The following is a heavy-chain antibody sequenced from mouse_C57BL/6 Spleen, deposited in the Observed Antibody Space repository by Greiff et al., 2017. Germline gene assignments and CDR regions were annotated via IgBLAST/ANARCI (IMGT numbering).Heavy chain of an antibody. J-gene: IGHJ3*01. CDR1: GYTFTSYW. D-gene: IGHD2-2*01. Sequence: QVQLQQPGAELVRPGSSVKLSCKASGYTFTSYWMAWVKQRPGQGLEWIGNIYPSDSETHYNQKFKDKATLTVDKSSSTAYMQLSSLTSEDSAVYCCARGDGYDEPFAYWGQGTLVTVSA. V-gene: IGHV1-61*01. CDR2: IYPSDSET. CDR3: ARGDGYDEPFAY.